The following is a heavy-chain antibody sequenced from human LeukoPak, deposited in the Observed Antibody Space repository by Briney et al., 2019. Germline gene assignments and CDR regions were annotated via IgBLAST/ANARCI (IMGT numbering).Heavy chain of an antibody. D-gene: IGHD3-3*01. CDR3: ARVNTIFGVVTNFDY. V-gene: IGHV4-30-4*01. CDR1: GGSFSVYY. Sequence: SETLSLTCAVYGGSFSVYYWSWIRQPPGKGLEWIGYIYYSGSTYYNPSLKSRVTISVDTSKNQFSLKLSSVTAADTAVYYCARVNTIFGVVTNFDYWGQGTLVTVSS. J-gene: IGHJ4*02. CDR2: IYYSGST.